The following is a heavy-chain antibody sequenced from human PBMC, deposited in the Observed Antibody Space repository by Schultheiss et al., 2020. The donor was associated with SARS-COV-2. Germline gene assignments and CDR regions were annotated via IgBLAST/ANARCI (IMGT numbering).Heavy chain of an antibody. CDR1: GFTFSSYA. V-gene: IGHV3-23*01. Sequence: GGSLRLSCAASGFTFSSYAMHWVRQAPGKGLEWVSAISSNGGSTYYADSVKGRFTISRDNSKNTLYLQMNSLRAEDTAVYYCAKKRHGDYFLPLDYWGQGTVVTVSS. D-gene: IGHD4-17*01. CDR2: ISSNGGST. J-gene: IGHJ4*02. CDR3: AKKRHGDYFLPLDY.